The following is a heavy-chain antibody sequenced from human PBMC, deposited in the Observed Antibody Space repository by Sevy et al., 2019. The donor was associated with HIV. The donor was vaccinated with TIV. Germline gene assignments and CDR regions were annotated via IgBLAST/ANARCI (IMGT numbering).Heavy chain of an antibody. V-gene: IGHV1-18*04. Sequence: ASVKVSCKASGYTFTSYGISWVRQAPGQGLEWMGWISAYNGNTNYAPKLQGRVTMTTDTSTSTAYMELRSLRSDDTAVYYCARDRYDFWSGYLSRPYYYYYMDVWGKGTTVTVSS. CDR3: ARDRYDFWSGYLSRPYYYYYMDV. D-gene: IGHD3-3*01. CDR2: ISAYNGNT. CDR1: GYTFTSYG. J-gene: IGHJ6*03.